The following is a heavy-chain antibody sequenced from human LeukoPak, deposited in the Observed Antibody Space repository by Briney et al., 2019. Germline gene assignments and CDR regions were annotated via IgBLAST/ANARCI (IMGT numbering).Heavy chain of an antibody. V-gene: IGHV1-3*03. CDR2: INTGNGYT. J-gene: IGHJ5*02. CDR1: GYTFTNYA. D-gene: IGHD6-13*01. CDR3: ARAAAAGAFDP. Sequence: ASVKVSCKASGYTFTNYAIHWVRQAPGQRLEWMAWINTGNGYTKYSQEFQGRVTITRDTSATTAYMELSSLRSEDMAVYYCARAAAAGAFDPWGQGTLVTVSS.